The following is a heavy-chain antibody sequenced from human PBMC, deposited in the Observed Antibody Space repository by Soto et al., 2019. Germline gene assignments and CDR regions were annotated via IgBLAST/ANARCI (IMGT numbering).Heavy chain of an antibody. CDR3: AKTLGYCSSTSCSKDYYYYYGMDV. D-gene: IGHD2-2*01. V-gene: IGHV3-30*18. CDR2: ISYDGGSK. CDR1: GLTFSSYG. J-gene: IGHJ6*02. Sequence: SLILSCAASGLTFSSYGMHWVRQAPGKGLEWLTVISYDGGSKYYADSVKGRFTISRDNSKNALYLQMNSLRAEDAAVYYCAKTLGYCSSTSCSKDYYYYYGMDVWGQGTTVTVSS.